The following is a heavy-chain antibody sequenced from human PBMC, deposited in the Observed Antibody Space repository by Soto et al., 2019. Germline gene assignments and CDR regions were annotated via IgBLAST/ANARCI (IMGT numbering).Heavy chain of an antibody. V-gene: IGHV3-15*07. CDR3: TTLFHSSSWWDKVNWFDP. Sequence: GGSLRLSCAASGFTFSNAWMNWVRQAPGKGLEWVGRIKSKTDGGTTDYAAPVKGRFTISRDDSKNTLYLQMNSLKTEDTAVYYCTTLFHSSSWWDKVNWFDPWGQGTLVTVSS. CDR2: IKSKTDGGTT. D-gene: IGHD6-13*01. CDR1: GFTFSNAW. J-gene: IGHJ5*02.